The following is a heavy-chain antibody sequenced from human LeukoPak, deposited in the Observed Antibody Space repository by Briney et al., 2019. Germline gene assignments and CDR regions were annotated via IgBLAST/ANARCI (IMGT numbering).Heavy chain of an antibody. CDR1: GYSISSGYY. Sequence: SETLSFTCAVSGYSISSGYYWGWIRQPPGKGLERIGSIYHSGSTYYNPSLKSRVTRSVDTSKNHLSLKLSSVTAADTAVYYCARRGGAFALDYWGQGTLVTVSS. CDR3: ARRGGAFALDY. J-gene: IGHJ4*02. D-gene: IGHD3-10*01. V-gene: IGHV4-38-2*01. CDR2: IYHSGST.